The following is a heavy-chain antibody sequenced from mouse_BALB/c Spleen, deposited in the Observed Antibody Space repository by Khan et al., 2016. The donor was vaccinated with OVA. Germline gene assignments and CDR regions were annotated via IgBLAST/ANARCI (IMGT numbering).Heavy chain of an antibody. CDR2: TNPTNGRT. J-gene: IGHJ2*01. CDR1: GYTFTSYW. CDR3: ERIKKLVARYFSN. D-gene: IGHD1-1*01. Sequence: QVQLQQSGAELVKAGASVKLSCKASGYTFTSYWMHWVKQRPGQGLEWFAETNPTNGRTYYDEKFKSKATLTADKSSSTAYMLLSGPTFEDTAVYSGERIKKLVARYFSNWGQGTTLTVSS. V-gene: IGHV1S81*02.